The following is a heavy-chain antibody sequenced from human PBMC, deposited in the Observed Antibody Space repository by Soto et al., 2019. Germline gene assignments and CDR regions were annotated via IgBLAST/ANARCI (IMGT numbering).Heavy chain of an antibody. V-gene: IGHV3-33*01. Sequence: GGSLRLSCAASGFTFNNYGMHWVRQAPGKGLEWVAVIWNDGNGYYYANSVKGRFTISRDNSKNTLYLQMSSLRVEDTAVYYCARRQISPPTRGAASARGGIDVWGQGTTVTVSS. D-gene: IGHD6-13*01. CDR2: IWNDGNGY. CDR3: ARRQISPPTRGAASARGGIDV. J-gene: IGHJ6*02. CDR1: GFTFNNYG.